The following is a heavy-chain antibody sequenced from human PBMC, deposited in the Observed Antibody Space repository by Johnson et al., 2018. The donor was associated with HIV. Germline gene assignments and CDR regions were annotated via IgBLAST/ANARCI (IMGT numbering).Heavy chain of an antibody. V-gene: IGHV3-30-3*01. CDR2: ISYDGSNK. J-gene: IGHJ3*02. CDR3: ASELVLRLDAFDI. CDR1: GFTFSSYA. D-gene: IGHD2-8*02. Sequence: QVQLVESGGGVVQPGRSLRLSCAASGFTFSSYAMHWVRQAPGKGLEWVAVISYDGSNKYYADSVKGRFTISRDNSKNTLYLKMNSLRAEDTAGYYCASELVLRLDAFDIWGQVTMVTVSS.